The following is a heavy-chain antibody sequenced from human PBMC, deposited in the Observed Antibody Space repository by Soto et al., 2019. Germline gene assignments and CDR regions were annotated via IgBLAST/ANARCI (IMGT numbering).Heavy chain of an antibody. V-gene: IGHV4-61*01. CDR2: IYYSGST. Sequence: PSETLSLTCTVSGGSVSSGSYYWSWLRQPPGKGLEWIGYIYYSGSTNYNPSLKSRATISVNTSKNPFSLKLSSVTAADTAVYYCARVLGRTTRYYFDYWGQGTLVTVS. D-gene: IGHD1-1*01. CDR1: GGSVSSGSYY. CDR3: ARVLGRTTRYYFDY. J-gene: IGHJ4*02.